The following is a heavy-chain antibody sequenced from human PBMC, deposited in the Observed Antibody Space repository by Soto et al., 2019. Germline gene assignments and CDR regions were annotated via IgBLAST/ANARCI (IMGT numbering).Heavy chain of an antibody. CDR3: ARVGGDDFGDSGGFDY. V-gene: IGHV4-59*01. CDR1: GGSIRDYF. Sequence: SETLSLTCTVSGGSIRDYFWTWIRQPPGKGLEWIGYIYYSGRTNYNPSLKSRVSTSVDTSKNHFSLQLRSVTAADTAVYYCARVGGDDFGDSGGFDYWGQGTLVTVSS. J-gene: IGHJ4*02. D-gene: IGHD4-17*01. CDR2: IYYSGRT.